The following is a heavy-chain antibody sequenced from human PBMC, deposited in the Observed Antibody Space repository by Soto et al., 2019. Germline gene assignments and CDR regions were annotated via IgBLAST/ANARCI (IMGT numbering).Heavy chain of an antibody. D-gene: IGHD2-2*01. V-gene: IGHV3-66*01. Sequence: GGSLRLSCAASGFTVSSNYMSWVRQAPGKGLEWVSVIYSGGSTYYADSVKGRFTISRDNSKNTLYLQMNSLRAEDTAVYYCARVGYCSSTSCPPQRSKYTYYYYYMDVWGKGTTVTVSS. J-gene: IGHJ6*03. CDR2: IYSGGST. CDR1: GFTVSSNY. CDR3: ARVGYCSSTSCPPQRSKYTYYYYYMDV.